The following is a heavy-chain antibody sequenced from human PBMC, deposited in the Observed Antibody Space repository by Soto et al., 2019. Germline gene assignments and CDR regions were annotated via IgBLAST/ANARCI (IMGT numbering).Heavy chain of an antibody. V-gene: IGHV1-8*01. Sequence: QVQLVQSGAEVKKPGASVKVSCKASGDTFTNYDINWVRQATGQGLEWMGRMNPNSGNTGYAQKFQGRVTMTRNTSITTAYMELSSLRSADTAVYYCARGRNGMDVLGQGTTVTVSS. J-gene: IGHJ6*02. CDR3: ARGRNGMDV. CDR1: GDTFTNYD. CDR2: MNPNSGNT.